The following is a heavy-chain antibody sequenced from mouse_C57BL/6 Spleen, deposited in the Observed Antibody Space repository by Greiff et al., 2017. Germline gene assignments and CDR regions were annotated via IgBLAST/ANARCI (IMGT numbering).Heavy chain of an antibody. CDR1: GYSITSGYY. J-gene: IGHJ2*01. CDR3: ARETGTPGFVDY. Sequence: EVQLQESGPGLVKPSQSLSLTCSVTGYSITSGYYWYWIRQFPGNKLEWMGYISYDGSNNYNPSLKNRISITRDTSKNQFFLKLNSVTTEDTATYYCARETGTPGFVDYWGQGTTLTVSS. CDR2: ISYDGSN. V-gene: IGHV3-6*01. D-gene: IGHD4-1*01.